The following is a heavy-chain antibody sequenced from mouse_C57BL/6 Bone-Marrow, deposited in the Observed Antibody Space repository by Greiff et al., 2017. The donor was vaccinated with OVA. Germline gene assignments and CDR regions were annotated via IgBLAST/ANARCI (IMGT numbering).Heavy chain of an antibody. V-gene: IGHV1-59*01. CDR3: ARGDYYGSSYGFAY. D-gene: IGHD1-1*01. CDR1: GYTFTSYW. J-gene: IGHJ3*01. Sequence: VQLQQPGAELVRPGTSVKLSCKASGYTFTSYWMHWVKQRPGQGLEWIGVIDPSDSYTNYNQKFKGKATLTVDTSSSTAYMQLSSLTSEDSAVYYSARGDYYGSSYGFAYWGQGTLVTVSA. CDR2: IDPSDSYT.